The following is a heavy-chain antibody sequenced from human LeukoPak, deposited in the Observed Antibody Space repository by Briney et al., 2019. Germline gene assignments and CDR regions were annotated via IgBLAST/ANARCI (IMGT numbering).Heavy chain of an antibody. J-gene: IGHJ4*02. Sequence: SETLSLTCTVSGGSISSYYWSWFRQSPGKGLEWIGYIFYSGSTNYNPSLKSRVTISVDTSKNQFSLKLTSVTAADTAVYYCARHDSWLAAGFDYWGQGTLVTVSS. V-gene: IGHV4-59*08. CDR1: GGSISSYY. D-gene: IGHD6-13*01. CDR3: ARHDSWLAAGFDY. CDR2: IFYSGST.